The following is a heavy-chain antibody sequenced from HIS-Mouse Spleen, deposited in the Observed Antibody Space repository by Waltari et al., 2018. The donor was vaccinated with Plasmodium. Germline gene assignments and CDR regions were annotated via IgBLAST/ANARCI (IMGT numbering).Heavy chain of an antibody. CDR3: ARDPPLSITGDLDAFDI. D-gene: IGHD7-27*01. V-gene: IGHV3-21*01. CDR1: GFTFSSDT. CDR2: ISSSSSYI. Sequence: EVQLVESGGGLVKPGGSLRPSCAASGFTFSSDTQTGVRQDPGKGMEWGSSISSSSSYIYYADSVKGRFTISRDNAKNSLYLQMNSLRAEDTAVYYCARDPPLSITGDLDAFDIWGQGTMVTVSS. J-gene: IGHJ3*02.